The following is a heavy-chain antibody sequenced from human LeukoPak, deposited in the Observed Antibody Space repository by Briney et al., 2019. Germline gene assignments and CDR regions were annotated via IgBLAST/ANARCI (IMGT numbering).Heavy chain of an antibody. CDR2: INYSGST. CDR3: AKDPLSTNDFDI. CDR1: GGSITNSY. D-gene: IGHD1-1*01. J-gene: IGHJ3*02. Sequence: PSETLSLTCTVSGGSITNSYWNWIRQSPGKGLEWIGYINYSGSTNYNPSLKSRVTISVDTSKNQFSLKLSSVTAADTAVYFCAKDPLSTNDFDIWGQGTMVTVSS. V-gene: IGHV4-59*01.